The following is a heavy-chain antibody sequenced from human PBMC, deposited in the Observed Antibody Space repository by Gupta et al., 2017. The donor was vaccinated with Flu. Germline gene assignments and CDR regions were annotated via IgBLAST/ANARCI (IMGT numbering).Heavy chain of an antibody. D-gene: IGHD3-22*01. CDR2: ISSSSSYI. J-gene: IGHJ3*02. CDR3: ARHVSDRDAFDI. V-gene: IGHV3-21*01. Sequence: EVLLVGSGGGLVKPGGCLRLSFAASEFSFNSYYMTWVRQAPGKGLEWVASISSSSSYIYYADSVQRRFTISRDNAENSLFLQMNSLRAEDAEVYDCARHVSDRDAFDIWGQGTTVTV. CDR1: EFSFNSYY.